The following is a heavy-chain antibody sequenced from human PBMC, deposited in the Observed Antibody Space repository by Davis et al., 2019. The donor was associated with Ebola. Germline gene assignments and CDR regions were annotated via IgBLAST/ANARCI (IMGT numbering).Heavy chain of an antibody. J-gene: IGHJ4*02. V-gene: IGHV3-7*01. CDR2: IKQDGSEK. CDR1: GFSFITAW. CDR3: ARARGGYDFDY. D-gene: IGHD5-12*01. Sequence: GESLKISCEVSGFSFITAWMTWVRQAPGKGLEWVANIKQDGSEKSYVDSVRGRFTISRDNANNLLYLQMNSLTTDDTAVYYCARARGGYDFDYWGQGTLVTVSS.